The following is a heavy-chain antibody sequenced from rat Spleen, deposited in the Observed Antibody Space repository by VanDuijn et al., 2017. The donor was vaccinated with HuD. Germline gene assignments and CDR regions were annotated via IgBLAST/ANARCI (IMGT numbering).Heavy chain of an antibody. D-gene: IGHD1-1*01. Sequence: EVQLVESDGGLVQPGRSLKLSCAASGFTFSDYYMAWVRQAPTKGLEWVATINYDGSNTYYRDSVKGRFTISRDNAKSTLYLQMDSLRSEDTATYYCARRPRYSGYYVMDAWGQGASVTVSS. CDR1: GFTFSDYY. CDR3: ARRPRYSGYYVMDA. V-gene: IGHV5-29*01. J-gene: IGHJ4*01. CDR2: INYDGSNT.